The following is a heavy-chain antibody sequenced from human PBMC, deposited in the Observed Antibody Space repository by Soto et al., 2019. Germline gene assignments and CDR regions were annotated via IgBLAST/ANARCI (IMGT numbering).Heavy chain of an antibody. Sequence: QVQLVQSGAEVKKPGASVKVSCKASGYTFARSGFTWLRQAPGQGLEWMGWISAYNNSTEYSQKFQGRVTMTADTSTSTVYMDLRGLRSDDTAVYYCARVRSGWFHFFDYWGQGSPVTVSP. D-gene: IGHD6-19*01. CDR3: ARVRSGWFHFFDY. CDR2: ISAYNNST. V-gene: IGHV1-18*01. CDR1: GYTFARSG. J-gene: IGHJ4*02.